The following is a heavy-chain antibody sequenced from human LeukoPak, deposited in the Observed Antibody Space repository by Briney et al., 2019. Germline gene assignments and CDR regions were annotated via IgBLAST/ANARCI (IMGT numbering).Heavy chain of an antibody. Sequence: ASVKVSCKASGYTFTGYYMHWVRQAPGQGVEWMGWINPNSGGTNYAQKFQGRVTMTRDTSISTAYMELSRLRSDDTAVYYCARLIPTVAGPHFDYWGQGTLVTVSS. J-gene: IGHJ4*02. CDR1: GYTFTGYY. CDR2: INPNSGGT. V-gene: IGHV1-2*02. CDR3: ARLIPTVAGPHFDY. D-gene: IGHD6-19*01.